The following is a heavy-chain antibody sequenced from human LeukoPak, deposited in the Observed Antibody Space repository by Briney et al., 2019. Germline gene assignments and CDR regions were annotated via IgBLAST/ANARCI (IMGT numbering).Heavy chain of an antibody. D-gene: IGHD1-26*01. CDR2: ISNTGGGT. CDR1: GLTFSNYA. CDR3: TRNVYWRFDY. Sequence: GGSLRLSCAASGLTFSNYAMNWVRQSPGKGLEWVSGISNTGGGTYYADSVKGRFTISRDNSKNTLDLHMNSLRAEDTAVYYCTRNVYWRFDYWGQGTLVSVSS. V-gene: IGHV3-23*01. J-gene: IGHJ4*02.